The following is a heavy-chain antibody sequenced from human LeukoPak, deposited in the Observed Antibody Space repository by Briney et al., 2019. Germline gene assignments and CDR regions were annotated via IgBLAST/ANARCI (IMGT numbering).Heavy chain of an antibody. V-gene: IGHV4-38-2*02. Sequence: SETLSLTCTVSGYSISGGYYWGWIRQPPGKGLEWIGEIYHSGSTNYNPSLKSRVTISVDKSKNQFSLKLSSVTAADTAVYYCARGFEDCSSTSCKHSFDYWGQGTLVTVSS. D-gene: IGHD2-2*01. CDR1: GYSISGGYY. CDR3: ARGFEDCSSTSCKHSFDY. J-gene: IGHJ4*02. CDR2: IYHSGST.